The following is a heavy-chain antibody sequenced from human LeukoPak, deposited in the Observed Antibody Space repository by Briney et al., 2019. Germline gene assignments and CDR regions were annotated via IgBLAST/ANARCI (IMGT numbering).Heavy chain of an antibody. CDR3: AKDWRFAMSGMDV. Sequence: GRSLRLSCAASGFTFDDYAMHWVRQAPGKGLEWVSGISWNSGSIGYADSVKGRFTISRDNAKNSLYLQMNSLRAEDTALYYCAKDWRFAMSGMDVWGQGTTVTVSS. V-gene: IGHV3-9*01. CDR1: GFTFDDYA. CDR2: ISWNSGSI. J-gene: IGHJ6*02. D-gene: IGHD2-2*01.